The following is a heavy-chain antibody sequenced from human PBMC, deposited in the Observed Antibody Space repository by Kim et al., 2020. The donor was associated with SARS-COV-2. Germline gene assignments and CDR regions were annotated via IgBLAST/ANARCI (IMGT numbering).Heavy chain of an antibody. V-gene: IGHV4-4*07. CDR1: GGSISSYY. CDR2: IYTSGST. D-gene: IGHD3-16*02. J-gene: IGHJ4*03. CDR3: ASSRYVWGSYRHDYVDY. Sequence: SETLSLTCTVSGGSISSYYWSWIRQPAGKGLEWIGRIYTSGSTNYNPSPKKRVTMSVDTSKNQFPLKLSSVTAADTAVYYCASSRYVWGSYRHDYVDYWGHGTPVTVSS.